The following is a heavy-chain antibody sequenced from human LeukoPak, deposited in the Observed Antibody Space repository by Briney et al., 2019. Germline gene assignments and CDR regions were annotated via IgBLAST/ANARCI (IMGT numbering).Heavy chain of an antibody. CDR2: IIPIFGIA. CDR3: AREAGRDGYNVRVLSGY. Sequence: SSVNVSCKAPGGTFISYAISWVRQAPGRGREGMGRIIPIFGIANYAQKFQGRVTITADKSTSTAYMELSSLRSEDTAVYYCAREAGRDGYNVRVLSGYWGQGTLVTVSS. D-gene: IGHD5-24*01. CDR1: GGTFISYA. J-gene: IGHJ4*02. V-gene: IGHV1-69*10.